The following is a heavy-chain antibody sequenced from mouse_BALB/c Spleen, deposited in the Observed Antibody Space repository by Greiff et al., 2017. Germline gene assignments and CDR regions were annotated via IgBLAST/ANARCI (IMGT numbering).Heavy chain of an antibody. CDR1: GFTFSSYA. CDR2: ISSGGST. J-gene: IGHJ2*01. Sequence: EVQGVESGGGLVKPGGSLKLSCAASGFTFSSYAMSWVRQTPEKRLEWVASISSGGSTYYPDSVKGRFTISRDNARNILYLQMSSLRSEDTAMYYCARESITLDYWGQGTTLTVSS. D-gene: IGHD1-1*01. CDR3: ARESITLDY. V-gene: IGHV5-6-5*01.